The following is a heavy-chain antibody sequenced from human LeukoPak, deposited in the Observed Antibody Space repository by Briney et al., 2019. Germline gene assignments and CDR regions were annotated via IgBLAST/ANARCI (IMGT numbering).Heavy chain of an antibody. D-gene: IGHD6-25*01. CDR3: ARLLAAPYYINF. Sequence: GESLKISCKGSGYSFTKFWIGWVRQMPGKGLEWMGIIYPGDSDTRYSPSFQGQVTLLVDTSISTAYLQWSSLRASDTAMYYCARLLAAPYYINFWGQGTLVTVSS. CDR1: GYSFTKFW. V-gene: IGHV5-51*01. J-gene: IGHJ4*02. CDR2: IYPGDSDT.